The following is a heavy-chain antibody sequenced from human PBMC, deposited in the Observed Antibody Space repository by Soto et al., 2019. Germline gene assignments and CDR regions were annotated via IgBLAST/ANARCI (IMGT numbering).Heavy chain of an antibody. CDR1: GGTFSSYA. Sequence: SVKVSCKASGGTFSSYAISWVRQAPGQGLEWMGGIIPIFGTANYAQKFQGRVTITADESRSTAYMELSSLRSEDTAVYYCARDPRGCQGGTSCYFRPHKWFDPWGQGTLVTVS. CDR3: ARDPRGCQGGTSCYFRPHKWFDP. V-gene: IGHV1-69*13. CDR2: IIPIFGTA. D-gene: IGHD2-2*01. J-gene: IGHJ5*02.